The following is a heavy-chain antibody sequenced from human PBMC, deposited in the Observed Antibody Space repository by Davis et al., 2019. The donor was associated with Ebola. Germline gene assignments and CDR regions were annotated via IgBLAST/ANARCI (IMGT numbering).Heavy chain of an antibody. J-gene: IGHJ5*02. CDR2: IYQSGGT. CDR1: GASISDGCFS. D-gene: IGHD3-22*01. Sequence: SETLSLTCAVSGASISDGCFSWNWIRQPPGKGLEWIGYIYQSGGTYYSPSLKSRVTISVDTSKNQFSLKLSYVTAADTAVYYCARWGHYYYDSSGYRKRNWFDPWGQGTLVTVSS. V-gene: IGHV4-30-2*01. CDR3: ARWGHYYYDSSGYRKRNWFDP.